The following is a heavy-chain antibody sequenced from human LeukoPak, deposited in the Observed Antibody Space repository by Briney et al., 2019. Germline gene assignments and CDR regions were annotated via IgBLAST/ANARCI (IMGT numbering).Heavy chain of an antibody. D-gene: IGHD3-3*01. V-gene: IGHV3-23*01. CDR2: ISGSGGST. CDR3: ARKTRMTIFGVVTRWFDP. CDR1: GFTFSSHA. Sequence: GGSLRLSCAASGFTFSSHAMCWVRQAPGKGLEWVSAISGSGGSTYYADSVKGRFTISRDNSKNTLYLQMNSLRAEDTAVYYCARKTRMTIFGVVTRWFDPWGQGTLVTVSS. J-gene: IGHJ5*02.